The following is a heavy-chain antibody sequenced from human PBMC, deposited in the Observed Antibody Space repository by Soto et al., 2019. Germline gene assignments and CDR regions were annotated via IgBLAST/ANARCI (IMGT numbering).Heavy chain of an antibody. V-gene: IGHV1-18*01. CDR3: ARSGEHPFDY. J-gene: IGHJ4*02. D-gene: IGHD5-12*01. CDR2: ISPLKGNT. Sequence: QVQLIQSAGEVKKPGASVKVSCKASGYTFTNYVIHWIRQAPGQGLEWMAWISPLKGNTNYAQKVQGRVTVTTDTSTTTVYMHLSGLRADDTALYFCARSGEHPFDYWGQGSLVTVSS. CDR1: GYTFTNYV.